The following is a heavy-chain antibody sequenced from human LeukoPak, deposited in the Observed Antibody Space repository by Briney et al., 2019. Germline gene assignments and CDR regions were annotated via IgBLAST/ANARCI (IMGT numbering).Heavy chain of an antibody. CDR1: GYSFSTYW. CDR3: ARAVAGTSLDY. J-gene: IGHJ4*02. Sequence: GESLRISCKGSGYSFSTYWISWVRQMPGKGLEWMGRIDPSASYTYYSPSFQGHVTISTDKSISTAYLQWSGLKASDAAMYYCARAVAGTSLDYWGQGTLVTVSS. V-gene: IGHV5-10-1*01. CDR2: IDPSASYT. D-gene: IGHD6-19*01.